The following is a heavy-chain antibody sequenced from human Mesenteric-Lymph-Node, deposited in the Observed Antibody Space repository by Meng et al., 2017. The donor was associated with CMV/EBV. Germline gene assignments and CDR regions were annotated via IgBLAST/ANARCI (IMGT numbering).Heavy chain of an antibody. CDR1: GFTFSSYW. Sequence: GGSLRLSCAASGFTFSSYWMSWVRQAPGKGLEWVANIKQDGSEKYYVDSVKGRFTISRENLRNTVSLQMDSLKAEDTAVYYCAKDRADNYDFWTGLPQDYYAMDVWGQGTTVTVSS. V-gene: IGHV3-7*03. D-gene: IGHD3-3*01. CDR2: IKQDGSEK. J-gene: IGHJ6*01. CDR3: AKDRADNYDFWTGLPQDYYAMDV.